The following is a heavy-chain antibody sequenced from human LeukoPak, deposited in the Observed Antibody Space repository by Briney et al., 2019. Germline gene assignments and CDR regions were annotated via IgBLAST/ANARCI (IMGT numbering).Heavy chain of an antibody. CDR1: GFTFNTYA. D-gene: IGHD3-22*01. J-gene: IGHJ3*02. Sequence: PGGSLRLSCAASGFTFNTYAMHWVRQAPGKGLEWVADIRYDGSNKYYVESVKGRFTISRDNSKNTLYLQMNSLRAEDPSVYYCVRYKWRSGYSNTFDMWGQGTMVTVSS. CDR2: IRYDGSNK. V-gene: IGHV3-33*01. CDR3: VRYKWRSGYSNTFDM.